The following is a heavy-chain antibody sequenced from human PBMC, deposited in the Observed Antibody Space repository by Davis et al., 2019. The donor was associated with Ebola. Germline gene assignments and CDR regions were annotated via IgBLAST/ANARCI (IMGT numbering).Heavy chain of an antibody. V-gene: IGHV4-30-4*01. Sequence: MPSETLSLTCTVSGGSISSGDYSWSWIRQPPGKGLEWIGYIYYSGSTYYNPSLKSRVTMSVDTSKNQFSLKLSSVTAADTAVYYCARASVGISYWFDPWGQGTLVTVSS. D-gene: IGHD2-15*01. CDR3: ARASVGISYWFDP. J-gene: IGHJ5*02. CDR2: IYYSGST. CDR1: GGSISSGDYS.